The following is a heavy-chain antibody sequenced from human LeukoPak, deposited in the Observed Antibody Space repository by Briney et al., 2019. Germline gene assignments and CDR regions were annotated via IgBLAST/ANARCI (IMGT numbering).Heavy chain of an antibody. CDR1: GFTFSSYG. D-gene: IGHD1-26*01. CDR2: ISGSGGST. CDR3: AKGVWELPYYFDY. V-gene: IGHV3-23*01. J-gene: IGHJ4*02. Sequence: GGSLRLSCAASGFTFSSYGMSWVRQAPGKGLEWVSAISGSGGSTYYADSVKGRFTISRDNSKNTLYLQMNSLRAEDTAVYYCAKGVWELPYYFDYWGQGTLVTVSS.